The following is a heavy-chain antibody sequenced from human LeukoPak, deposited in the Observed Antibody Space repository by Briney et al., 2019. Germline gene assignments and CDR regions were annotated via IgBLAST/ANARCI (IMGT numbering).Heavy chain of an antibody. CDR1: GGSFSGYY. J-gene: IGHJ4*02. CDR3: ARGRSLEWLRPFDY. V-gene: IGHV4-34*01. D-gene: IGHD3-3*01. CDR2: INHSGST. Sequence: SETLSLTCAVYGGSFSGYYWSWIRQPPGKGLEWIGEINHSGSTNYNPSLKSRVTISVDTSKNQFSLKLSSVTAADTAVYYCARGRSLEWLRPFDYWGQGTLVTVSS.